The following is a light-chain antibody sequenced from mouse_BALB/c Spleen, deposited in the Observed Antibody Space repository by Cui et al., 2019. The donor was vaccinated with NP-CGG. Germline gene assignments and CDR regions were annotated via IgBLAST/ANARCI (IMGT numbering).Light chain of an antibody. Sequence: VVTQESALTTSPGETVTLTCRSSTGAVTTNNFANWVQEKPDHLFTGLIGGTNNRAPGVPARFSGSLIGDKAALTITGAQTEDEAIYFCALWYSNHWVFGGGTKLTVL. CDR2: GTN. J-gene: IGLJ1*01. CDR3: ALWYSNHWV. V-gene: IGLV1*01. CDR1: TGAVTTNNF.